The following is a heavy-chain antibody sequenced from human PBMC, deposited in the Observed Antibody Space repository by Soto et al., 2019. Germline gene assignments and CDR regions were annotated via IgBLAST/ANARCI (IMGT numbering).Heavy chain of an antibody. Sequence: EVQLVESGGGLVQPGRSLRLSCAASGFTFDDYAMHWVRLAPGKGLEWVSSISWNSGSIVYADSVKGRFTISRDNAKNSLYLQMISLRTENTAFYYCANDSLGYPRNRFDRWGQGTLVTVSS. V-gene: IGHV3-9*01. CDR3: ANDSLGYPRNRFDR. D-gene: IGHD2-15*01. J-gene: IGHJ5*02. CDR1: GFTFDDYA. CDR2: ISWNSGSI.